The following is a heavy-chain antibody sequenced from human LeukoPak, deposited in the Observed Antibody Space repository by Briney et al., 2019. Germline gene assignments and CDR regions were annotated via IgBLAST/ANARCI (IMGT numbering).Heavy chain of an antibody. CDR1: GGTFSSYA. J-gene: IGHJ4*02. D-gene: IGHD1-7*01. CDR3: ARDGGSYNWHYRNYFDY. V-gene: IGHV1-69*04. CDR2: IIPIFGIA. Sequence: ASVKVSCKASGGTFSSYAISWVRQAPGQGLEWMGRIIPIFGIANYAQKFQGRVTITADKSTSTAYMELSSLRSEDTAVYYCARDGGSYNWHYRNYFDYWGQGTLVTVSS.